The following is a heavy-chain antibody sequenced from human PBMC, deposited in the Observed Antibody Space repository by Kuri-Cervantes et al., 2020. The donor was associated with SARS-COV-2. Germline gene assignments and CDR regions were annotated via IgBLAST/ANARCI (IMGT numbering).Heavy chain of an antibody. CDR2: IGSSRGSK. V-gene: IGHV3-21*01. CDR1: GFAFSNFT. CDR3: VREKGGWLQGDY. D-gene: IGHD5-24*01. Sequence: GESLKISCAASGFAFSNFTLNWVRQAPGKGLEWVSSIGSSRGSKYFADSVKGRFTISRDNAKNSLYLQMDSLRAEDTAVYYCVREKGGWLQGDYWGQGTLVTVSS. J-gene: IGHJ4*02.